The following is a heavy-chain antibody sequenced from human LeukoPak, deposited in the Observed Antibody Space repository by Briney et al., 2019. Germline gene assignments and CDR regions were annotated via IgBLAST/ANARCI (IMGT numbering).Heavy chain of an antibody. Sequence: PSETLSLTCTVSGYSISSSSYYWGWIRQPPGKGLEWIGSIYYSGSTYYHPSLKSRVTISVDTSKNQFSLKLSSVTAADTAVYYCARLAIYSSGEDFWGQGTLVTVSS. V-gene: IGHV4-39*01. CDR1: GYSISSSSYY. CDR3: ARLAIYSSGEDF. D-gene: IGHD2-2*02. CDR2: IYYSGST. J-gene: IGHJ1*01.